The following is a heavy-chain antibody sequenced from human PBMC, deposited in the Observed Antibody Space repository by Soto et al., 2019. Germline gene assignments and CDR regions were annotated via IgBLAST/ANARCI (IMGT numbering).Heavy chain of an antibody. CDR3: SAAAGTLDQWLVTIYYFDY. D-gene: IGHD6-13*01. Sequence: GGSLRLSCAASGFTFIGSAMHWVRQASGKGLEWVGRIRSKANSYATAYAASVKGRFTISRDDSKNTAYLQMNSLKTEDTAVYYCSAAAGTLDQWLVTIYYFDYWGQGTLVTVSS. J-gene: IGHJ4*02. V-gene: IGHV3-73*01. CDR2: IRSKANSYAT. CDR1: GFTFIGSA.